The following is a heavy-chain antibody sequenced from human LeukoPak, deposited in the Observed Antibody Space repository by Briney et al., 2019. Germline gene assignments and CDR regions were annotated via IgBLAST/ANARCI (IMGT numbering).Heavy chain of an antibody. J-gene: IGHJ4*02. CDR2: IYTSGST. CDR3: AGGYFDRVGL. Sequence: PSETLSLTCAVYGGSFSGYYWSWIRQPAGKGLEWIGRIYTSGSTNYNPSLKSRVTMSVDTSKNQFSLKLSSVTAADTAVYYCAGGYFDRVGLWGQGTLVTVSS. V-gene: IGHV4-59*10. CDR1: GGSFSGYY. D-gene: IGHD3-9*01.